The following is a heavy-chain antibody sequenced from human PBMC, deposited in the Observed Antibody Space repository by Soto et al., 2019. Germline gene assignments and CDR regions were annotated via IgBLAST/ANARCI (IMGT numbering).Heavy chain of an antibody. CDR2: INHSGST. J-gene: IGHJ6*02. Sequence: QVQLQQWGAGLLKPSETLSLTCAVYGGSFSGYYWSWIRQPPGKGLEWIGEINHSGSTNYNPSLKSRVTISVDTSKNQFSLKLSSVTAADTAVYYCARAYSSGWYSYYYYGMDVWGQGTTVTVSS. CDR3: ARAYSSGWYSYYYYGMDV. D-gene: IGHD6-19*01. CDR1: GGSFSGYY. V-gene: IGHV4-34*01.